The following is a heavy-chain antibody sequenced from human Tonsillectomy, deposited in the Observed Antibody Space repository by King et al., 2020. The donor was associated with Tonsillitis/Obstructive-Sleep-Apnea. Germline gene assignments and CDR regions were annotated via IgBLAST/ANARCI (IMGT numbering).Heavy chain of an antibody. Sequence: VQLQQWGAGLLKPSETLSLTCAVYGGSFSGYYWSWIRQPPGKGLEWIGEINHSGSTNYNPSLKSRVTISVDTSKNQFSLKLSSVTAADTAGYYCARARASYYDFWNRVRSGFDPWGQGTLVTVSS. J-gene: IGHJ5*02. CDR1: GGSFSGYY. D-gene: IGHD3-3*01. CDR2: INHSGST. CDR3: ARARASYYDFWNRVRSGFDP. V-gene: IGHV4-34*01.